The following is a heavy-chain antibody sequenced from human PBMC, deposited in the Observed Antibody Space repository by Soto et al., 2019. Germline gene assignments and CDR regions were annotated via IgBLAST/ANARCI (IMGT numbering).Heavy chain of an antibody. CDR3: ARAASTYYDFWSCDYYYYYMDV. D-gene: IGHD3-3*01. V-gene: IGHV6-1*01. J-gene: IGHJ6*03. CDR1: GDSVSSNSAA. CDR2: TYYRSKWYN. Sequence: PSQTLSLTCAISGDSVSSNSAAWNWIRQSPSRGLEWLGRTYYRSKWYNDYAVSVKSRITINPDTSKNQFSLQLNSVTPEDTAVYYCARAASTYYDFWSCDYYYYYMDVWGKGTTVTVSS.